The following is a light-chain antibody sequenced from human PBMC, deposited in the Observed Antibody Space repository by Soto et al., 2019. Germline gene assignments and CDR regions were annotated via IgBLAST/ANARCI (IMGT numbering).Light chain of an antibody. CDR3: QQYNNWPLT. V-gene: IGKV3-15*01. CDR1: KSVTTN. J-gene: IGKJ4*01. CDR2: GAS. Sequence: EIVMTQSPATLSVSPGERAALPCMASKSVTTNLAWYQQKPGQAPRLLIYGASTRATGIPARFSGSGSGTEFALTISSLQSGDFAVYYCQQYNNWPLTFGGGTKVDIK.